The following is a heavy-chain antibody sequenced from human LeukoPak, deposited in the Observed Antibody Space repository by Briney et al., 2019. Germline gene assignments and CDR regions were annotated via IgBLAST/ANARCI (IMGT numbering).Heavy chain of an antibody. J-gene: IGHJ4*02. CDR3: ARHVGIHLWSLYFDY. Sequence: SETLSFTCIVSGGSISSYYWSWIRQPPGKGLEWIGYIYSSGSTDYNPSLKSRVTISLDTSNHQFSLKLTSVTAADTAVYYCARHVGIHLWSLYFDYWGQGSLVTVSS. D-gene: IGHD5-18*01. CDR1: GGSISSYY. CDR2: IYSSGST. V-gene: IGHV4-59*08.